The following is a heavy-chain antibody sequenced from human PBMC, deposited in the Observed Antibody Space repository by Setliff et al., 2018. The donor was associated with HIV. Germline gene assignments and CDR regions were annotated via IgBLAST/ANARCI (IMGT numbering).Heavy chain of an antibody. V-gene: IGHV1-18*01. CDR2: ISAYNGNA. CDR1: GYTFTSYG. Sequence: ASVKVSCKASGYTFTSYGISWVRQAPGQGLEWMGWISAYNGNANYAQKLQGRVTMTTDTSTSTAYMGLRSLRSDDTAVYYCARAGGGATDQAFDIWGQGTMVTVSS. D-gene: IGHD2-2*01. CDR3: ARAGGGATDQAFDI. J-gene: IGHJ3*02.